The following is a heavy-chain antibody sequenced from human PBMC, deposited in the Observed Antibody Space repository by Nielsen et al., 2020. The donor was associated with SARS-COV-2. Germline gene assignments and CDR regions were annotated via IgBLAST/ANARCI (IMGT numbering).Heavy chain of an antibody. CDR1: KFTFDHYA. CDR3: AREPIAAAGGIDDY. V-gene: IGHV3-33*08. Sequence: GGSLRLSCAASKFTFDHYAMHWVRQAPGKGLEWVAVIWYDGSNKYYADSVKGRFTISRDNSKNTLYLQMNSLRAEDTAVYYCAREPIAAAGGIDDYWGQGTLVTVSS. J-gene: IGHJ4*02. CDR2: IWYDGSNK. D-gene: IGHD6-13*01.